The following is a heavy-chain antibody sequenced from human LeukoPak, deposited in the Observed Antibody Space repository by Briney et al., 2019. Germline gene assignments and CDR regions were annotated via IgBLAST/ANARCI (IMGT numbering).Heavy chain of an antibody. CDR3: ARGRITMIVVGDDAFDI. CDR1: GFAFSSYA. Sequence: GGSLRLSYAASGFAFSSYAMHWVRQAPGKGLEWVAVISYDGSNKYYADSVKGRFTISRDNSKNTLYLQMNSLRAEDTAVYYCARGRITMIVVGDDAFDIWGQGTMVTVSS. D-gene: IGHD3-22*01. CDR2: ISYDGSNK. J-gene: IGHJ3*02. V-gene: IGHV3-30-3*01.